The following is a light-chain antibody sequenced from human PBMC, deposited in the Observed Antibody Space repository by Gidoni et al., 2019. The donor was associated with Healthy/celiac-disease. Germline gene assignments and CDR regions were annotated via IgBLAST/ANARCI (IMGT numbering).Light chain of an antibody. CDR3: QQYGSSPPT. V-gene: IGKV3-20*01. CDR2: GAS. Sequence: LSCRASQSVSSSYLAWYQQKPSQAPRLLNYGASSRATGIPDRFSGSGSGTDFTLTISRLEPEDFAVYYCQQYGSSPPTFGPGTKVDIK. J-gene: IGKJ3*01. CDR1: QSVSSSY.